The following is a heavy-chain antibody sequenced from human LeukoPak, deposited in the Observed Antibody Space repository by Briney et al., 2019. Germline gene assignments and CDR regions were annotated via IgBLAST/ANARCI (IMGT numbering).Heavy chain of an antibody. J-gene: IGHJ4*02. V-gene: IGHV3-23*01. CDR2: ISGSGVST. D-gene: IGHD5-18*01. CDR1: GFTFSSCA. CDR3: AKGQSGYTYGYFH. Sequence: GGSLSLPCAASGFTFSSCAMIWVRQAPGKGLEWVSAISGSGVSTYYADSVKGRFTISRDNSKNTLYLQMNSLRAEGTAVYYCAKGQSGYTYGYFHWGEGTLVTVS.